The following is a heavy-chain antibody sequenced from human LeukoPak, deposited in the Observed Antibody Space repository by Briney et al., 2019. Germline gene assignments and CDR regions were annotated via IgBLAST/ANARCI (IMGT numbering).Heavy chain of an antibody. CDR2: IYYSGST. Sequence: SETLSLTCTVSGGSISSYYWSWIRQPPGKGLEWIGYIYYSGSTNYNPSLKSRVTISVDTSKNQFSLKLSSVTAADTAVYYCARATLWFGELLSGDYYYYYMDVWGKGTTVTGSS. CDR1: GGSISSYY. J-gene: IGHJ6*03. D-gene: IGHD3-10*01. CDR3: ARATLWFGELLSGDYYYYYMDV. V-gene: IGHV4-59*01.